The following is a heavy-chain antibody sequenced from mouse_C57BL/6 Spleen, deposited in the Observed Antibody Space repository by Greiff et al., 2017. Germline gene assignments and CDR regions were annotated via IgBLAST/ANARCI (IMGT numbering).Heavy chain of an antibody. J-gene: IGHJ2*01. Sequence: VQLQQSGAELARPGASVKLSCKASGYTFTSYGISWVKQRTGQGLEWIGEIYPRSGNTYYNEKFKGKATLTADKSSSTAYMELRSLTSEDSAVYFCARRDYDYDGYYFDYWGQGTTHTVSS. CDR2: IYPRSGNT. D-gene: IGHD2-4*01. CDR1: GYTFTSYG. CDR3: ARRDYDYDGYYFDY. V-gene: IGHV1-81*01.